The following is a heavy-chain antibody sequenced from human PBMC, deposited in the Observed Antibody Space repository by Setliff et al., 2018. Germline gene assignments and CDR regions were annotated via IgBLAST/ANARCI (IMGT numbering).Heavy chain of an antibody. CDR2: IYYSGST. V-gene: IGHV4-59*12. CDR3: AREQWLDPPGYYYMDV. Sequence: SETLSLTCTVSGGSISSYYWSWVRQPPGKGLECIGYIYYSGSTNYNPSLKSRVTISLDTSKNQFSLKLNSVTAADMAVYYCAREQWLDPPGYYYMDVWAKGTTVTVSS. J-gene: IGHJ6*03. CDR1: GGSISSYY. D-gene: IGHD6-19*01.